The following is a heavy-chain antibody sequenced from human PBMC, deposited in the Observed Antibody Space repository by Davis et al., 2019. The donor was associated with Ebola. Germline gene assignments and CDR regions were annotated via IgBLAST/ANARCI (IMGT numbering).Heavy chain of an antibody. Sequence: GESLKISCAASGFTFSDYYMSWIRQAPGKGLEWVSSISSSSSYIYYADSVKGRFTISRDNAKNSLYLQMNSLRAEDTAVYYCARTKVRGDYGGYFDYWGQGTLVTVSS. CDR2: ISSSSSYI. D-gene: IGHD4-17*01. J-gene: IGHJ4*02. CDR3: ARTKVRGDYGGYFDY. V-gene: IGHV3-11*06. CDR1: GFTFSDYY.